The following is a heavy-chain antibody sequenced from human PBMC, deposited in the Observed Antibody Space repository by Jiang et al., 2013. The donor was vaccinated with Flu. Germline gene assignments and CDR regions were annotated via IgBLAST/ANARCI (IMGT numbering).Heavy chain of an antibody. V-gene: IGHV3-23*01. CDR1: GFTFSSYA. CDR2: ITDSGGNT. J-gene: IGHJ4*02. CDR3: AKRSGSSWGYFDF. Sequence: SGGGLVQPGGSLRLSCAASGFTFSSYAMGWVRQAPGKGLEWVSAITDSGGNTYYADSVKGRFTISRDNSRYTLYLQMNSLRAEDTAVYYCAKRSGSSWGYFDFWGRGTLVTVSS. D-gene: IGHD1-26*01.